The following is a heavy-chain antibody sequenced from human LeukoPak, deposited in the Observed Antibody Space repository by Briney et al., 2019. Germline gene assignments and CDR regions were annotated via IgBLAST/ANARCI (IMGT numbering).Heavy chain of an antibody. CDR3: AKVSREWLVPSGYFQH. CDR1: GFTFSSYA. V-gene: IGHV3-23*01. J-gene: IGHJ1*01. Sequence: GGSLRLSCAASGFTFSSYAMSWVRQAPGKGLEWVSAISGSGGSTYYADSVKGRFTISRDNSKNTLYLQMNSLRAEDTAVYYCAKVSREWLVPSGYFQHWGQGTLVTVSS. CDR2: ISGSGGST. D-gene: IGHD6-19*01.